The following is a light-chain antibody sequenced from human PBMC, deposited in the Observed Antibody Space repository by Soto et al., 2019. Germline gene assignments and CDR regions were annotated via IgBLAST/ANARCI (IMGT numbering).Light chain of an antibody. CDR1: QSVRSN. V-gene: IGKV3-15*01. CDR2: GAS. J-gene: IGKJ5*01. CDR3: QQYNNWPPTT. Sequence: EIVMTQSPTTLSLSPRETAILSSRASQSVRSNLAWYQQQPGQAPRLLIYGASTRATGFPARFSGSGSGTEFTLTISSLRSEDFAVYYCQQYNNWPPTTFGQGTLLEIK.